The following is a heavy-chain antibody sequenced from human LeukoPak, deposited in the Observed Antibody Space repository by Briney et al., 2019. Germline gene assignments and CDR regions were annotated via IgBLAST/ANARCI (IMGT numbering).Heavy chain of an antibody. CDR1: GFTFSSYS. V-gene: IGHV3-48*04. Sequence: GGSLRLSCAASGFTFSSYSMNWVRQAPGKGLEWVSYISSSGSTINYADSVKGRFTLSRGNAKNSLYLQMNSLRAEDTAVYYCARDRQQQLVGTSFDIWGQGTMVTVSS. D-gene: IGHD6-13*01. J-gene: IGHJ3*02. CDR2: ISSSGSTI. CDR3: ARDRQQQLVGTSFDI.